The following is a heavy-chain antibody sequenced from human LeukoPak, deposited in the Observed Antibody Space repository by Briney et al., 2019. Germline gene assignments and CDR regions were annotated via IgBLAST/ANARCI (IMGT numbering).Heavy chain of an antibody. V-gene: IGHV3-23*01. D-gene: IGHD6-6*01. Sequence: GGSLRLSCAASGFTFRSSVMSWVRQAPGKGLEWVSAISGSGGSTYYADSVKGRFTISRDNSKNTLYLQMNSLRAEDTAVYYCAKNTEYSSSSWFDPWGQGTLVTVSS. CDR2: ISGSGGST. CDR1: GFTFRSSV. CDR3: AKNTEYSSSSWFDP. J-gene: IGHJ5*02.